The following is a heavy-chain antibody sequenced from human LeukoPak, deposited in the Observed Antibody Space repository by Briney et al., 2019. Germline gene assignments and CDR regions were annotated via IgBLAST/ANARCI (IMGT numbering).Heavy chain of an antibody. CDR1: GASISSYY. CDR2: IYNSGTT. CDR3: ARGGIAAADYYYYYMDV. V-gene: IGHV4-59*12. D-gene: IGHD6-13*01. J-gene: IGHJ6*03. Sequence: SETLSLTCTVSGASISSYYWSWIRQSPGKGLEWIGYIYNSGTTNYNPSLKSRVTISVDTSRNQFSLKLNSVTAADTAVYYCARGGIAAADYYYYYMDVWGKGTTVTISS.